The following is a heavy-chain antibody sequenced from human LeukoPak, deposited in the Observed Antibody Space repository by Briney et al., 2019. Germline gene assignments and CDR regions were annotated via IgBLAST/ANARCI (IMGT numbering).Heavy chain of an antibody. D-gene: IGHD4-17*01. CDR1: GGSISGYY. CDR2: IHYSGST. CDR3: ARAYGDFFSFDY. Sequence: SETLSLTCSVSGGSISGYYWSWIRQPPGKGLEWIGYIHYSGSTHYNPSLKSRVTISVDTSKNQFSLKLSSVTAADTAVYYCARAYGDFFSFDYWGQGSLVTVSS. V-gene: IGHV4-59*01. J-gene: IGHJ4*02.